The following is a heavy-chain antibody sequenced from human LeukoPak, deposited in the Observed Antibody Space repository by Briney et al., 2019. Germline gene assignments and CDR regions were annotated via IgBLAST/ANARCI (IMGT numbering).Heavy chain of an antibody. Sequence: GGSLRLSCAASGFIFSTYSMNWVRQAPGKGLEWVSYISSSSGNIYYVDSVKGRFTTSGDNAKNSLYLQMNSLRAEDTAVYYCARDALLVLSGGNRNPFDYWGQGTLVTVSS. D-gene: IGHD1-14*01. CDR2: ISSSSGNI. CDR3: ARDALLVLSGGNRNPFDY. V-gene: IGHV3-48*01. CDR1: GFIFSTYS. J-gene: IGHJ4*02.